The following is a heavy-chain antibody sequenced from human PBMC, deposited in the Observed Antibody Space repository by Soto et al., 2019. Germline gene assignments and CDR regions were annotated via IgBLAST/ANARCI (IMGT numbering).Heavy chain of an antibody. D-gene: IGHD3-3*01. V-gene: IGHV3-23*01. CDR2: ISGSGGST. CDR3: AGNLRFLEWLLLFDY. J-gene: IGHJ4*02. CDR1: GFTFSSYA. Sequence: GGSLRLSCAASGFTFSSYAMILVRQAPGKGLEWVPAISGSGGSTYYADSVKGRFTISRDNSKNTLYLQMNSLRAEDTAVYYCAGNLRFLEWLLLFDYWGQGTLVTVSS.